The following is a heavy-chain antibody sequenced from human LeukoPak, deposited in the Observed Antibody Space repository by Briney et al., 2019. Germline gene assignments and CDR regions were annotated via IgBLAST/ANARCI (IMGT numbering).Heavy chain of an antibody. J-gene: IGHJ4*02. CDR2: MNPKSGNT. CDR3: AISGMYGYVY. Sequence: ASVKVSCKASGYTFTSYDISWVRQATGQGLECMGWMNPKSGNTGYAQKFQGRVTMTRNTSIGTAYMELTSLTSEDTAVYYCAISGMYGYVYWGQGSLVTVSS. V-gene: IGHV1-8*01. CDR1: GYTFTSYD. D-gene: IGHD5-18*01.